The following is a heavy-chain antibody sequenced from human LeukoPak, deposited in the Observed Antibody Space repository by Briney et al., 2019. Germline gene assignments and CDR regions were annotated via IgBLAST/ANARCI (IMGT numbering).Heavy chain of an antibody. CDR1: GFTLSNHW. Sequence: PGGSLRLSCEASGFTLSNHWMYWVRQAPGKGLVWVSRIISDGSSNYADSVKGRFTISRDNAKNTLYLQMNSLRAEDTAVYYCVRGVYASGSSPWGQGTLVTVSS. V-gene: IGHV3-74*01. CDR3: VRGVYASGSSP. D-gene: IGHD3-10*01. J-gene: IGHJ5*02. CDR2: IISDGSS.